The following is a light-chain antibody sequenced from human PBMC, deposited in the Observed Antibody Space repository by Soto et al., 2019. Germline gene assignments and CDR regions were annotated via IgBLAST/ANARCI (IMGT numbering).Light chain of an antibody. CDR2: MGS. CDR1: QSLLYSNGYNY. CDR3: MQGLQDLT. Sequence: EIVMTQSPLSLPVTPGESASISCRSSQSLLYSNGYNYLDWYLQKPGQSPQLLIYMGSNRASGVPERFSGSGSGTHFTLKISRVEAEDVGIYYCMQGLQDLTFXQGTRMEIK. J-gene: IGKJ5*01. V-gene: IGKV2-28*01.